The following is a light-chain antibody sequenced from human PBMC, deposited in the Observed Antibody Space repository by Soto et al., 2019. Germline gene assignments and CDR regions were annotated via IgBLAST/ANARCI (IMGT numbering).Light chain of an antibody. V-gene: IGKV1-5*01. CDR1: QSLSSW. J-gene: IGKJ3*01. Sequence: EIQMTQSPSTLSSSVGDRVTITCRASQSLSSWLACYQQKPGKAPKLLIYDASSLESRVPSRFGGSGSGTEFTLTISSLHPDDFASYYCQQDNSYPTFGPGTKVDIK. CDR3: QQDNSYPT. CDR2: DAS.